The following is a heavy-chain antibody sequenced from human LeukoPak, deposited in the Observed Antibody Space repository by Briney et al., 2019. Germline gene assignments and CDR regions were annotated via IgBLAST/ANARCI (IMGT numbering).Heavy chain of an antibody. CDR1: GYTFTSYD. Sequence: ASVKVSCKASGYTFTSYDINWVRQATGQGLEWMGWMNPNRGNTGYAQKFQGRVTMTRNTSVSTAYMELSSLRSEDTAVYYCARGGRGGGSYGYWGQGTLVTVSS. CDR3: ARGGRGGGSYGY. CDR2: MNPNRGNT. D-gene: IGHD1-26*01. V-gene: IGHV1-8*01. J-gene: IGHJ4*02.